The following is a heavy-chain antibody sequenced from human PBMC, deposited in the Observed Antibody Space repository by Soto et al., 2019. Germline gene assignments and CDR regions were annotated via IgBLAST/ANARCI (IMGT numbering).Heavy chain of an antibody. Sequence: QVQLVQSGAELKKPGSSVKVSCKASGDTFSFYTINWVRQAPGLGLEWMGRVNPILSMSNYAQKFQGRVTMTADKSTSQAYMELRSLRSEDTAFYYCATSYGSGYRAFDYWGQGALVTVSS. D-gene: IGHD3-10*01. V-gene: IGHV1-69*02. CDR1: GDTFSFYT. CDR3: ATSYGSGYRAFDY. J-gene: IGHJ4*02. CDR2: VNPILSMS.